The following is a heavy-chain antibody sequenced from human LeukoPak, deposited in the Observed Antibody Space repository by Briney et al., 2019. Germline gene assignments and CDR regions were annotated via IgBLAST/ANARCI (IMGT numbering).Heavy chain of an antibody. CDR3: ARWPHNKRGTAADY. Sequence: GASVKVSCKASGYTFTGYYMHWVRQAPGQGLEWMGWINPNSGGTNYARKFQGWVTMTRDTSISTAYMELSRLRSDDTAVYYCARWPHNKRGTAADYWGQGTLVTVSS. V-gene: IGHV1-2*04. CDR1: GYTFTGYY. J-gene: IGHJ4*02. CDR2: INPNSGGT. D-gene: IGHD6-13*01.